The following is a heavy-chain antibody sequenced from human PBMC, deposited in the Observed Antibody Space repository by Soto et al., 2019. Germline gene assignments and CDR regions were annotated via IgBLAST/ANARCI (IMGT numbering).Heavy chain of an antibody. D-gene: IGHD3-3*01. V-gene: IGHV1-3*01. Sequence: GASVKVSCKASGYTFTSYAMHWVRQVPGQRKEWMGWINAGNGNTKYSQKFQSRVTITRDTSASTAFMELSSLRSEDTAVYYCARADYDFWSGYLQWENWFDPWGQGTLVTVSS. CDR2: INAGNGNT. CDR3: ARADYDFWSGYLQWENWFDP. J-gene: IGHJ5*02. CDR1: GYTFTSYA.